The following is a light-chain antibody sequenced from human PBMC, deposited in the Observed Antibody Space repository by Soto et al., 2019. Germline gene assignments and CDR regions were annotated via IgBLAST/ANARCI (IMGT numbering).Light chain of an antibody. J-gene: IGKJ4*01. CDR3: HQYGSSPLT. CDR2: GAS. CDR1: QALSSSS. V-gene: IGKV3-20*01. Sequence: EILLPRSPGTRSFSLGKSGTLSCRAGQALSSSSLAWYQQKPGQAPRLLIYGASTRASGIPDRFSGGGSGTDFTLTISRLEPEDFAVYYCHQYGSSPLTFGGGTKVDIK.